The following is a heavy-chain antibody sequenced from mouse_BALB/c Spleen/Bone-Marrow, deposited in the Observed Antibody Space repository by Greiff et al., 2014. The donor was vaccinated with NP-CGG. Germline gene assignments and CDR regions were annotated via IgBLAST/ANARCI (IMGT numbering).Heavy chain of an antibody. CDR2: ILPGSGSS. CDR1: GYTFSSYW. Sequence: LQESGAELMKPGASVKIPCKATGYTFSSYWIEWVKQRPGHGLEWIGEILPGSGSSNYNEKFKGKATITADTSSNTAYMQLSSLTSEDSAVYYCTRWGWSFDYWGQGTTLTVSS. D-gene: IGHD2-3*01. CDR3: TRWGWSFDY. V-gene: IGHV1-9*01. J-gene: IGHJ2*01.